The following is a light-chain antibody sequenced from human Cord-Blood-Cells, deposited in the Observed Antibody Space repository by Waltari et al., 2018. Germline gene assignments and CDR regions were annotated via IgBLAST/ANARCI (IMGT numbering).Light chain of an antibody. Sequence: EIVLTQSPATLSLSPGARATLSCRACQSVSSYLAWYQQKPGQAPRLLIYDASNRATGIPARFSGSGSGTDFTLTISSLEPEDFAVYYCQQRSNLPPLTFGGGTKVEIK. CDR3: QQRSNLPPLT. J-gene: IGKJ4*01. V-gene: IGKV3-11*01. CDR1: QSVSSY. CDR2: DAS.